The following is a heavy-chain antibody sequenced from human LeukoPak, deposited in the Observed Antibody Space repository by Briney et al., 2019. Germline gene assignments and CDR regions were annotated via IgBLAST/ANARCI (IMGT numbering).Heavy chain of an antibody. Sequence: GGSLRLSCAASGFTFSSYSMNWVRQAPGKGLEWVSSIGTSSSYIYYADSVKGRFTISRDNAKNSLYLQMNSLRAEDTAVYYCASVPRITTFTVVTRRNWFDPWGQGTLVTVSS. CDR3: ASVPRITTFTVVTRRNWFDP. CDR2: IGTSSSYI. CDR1: GFTFSSYS. J-gene: IGHJ5*02. V-gene: IGHV3-21*01. D-gene: IGHD3-3*01.